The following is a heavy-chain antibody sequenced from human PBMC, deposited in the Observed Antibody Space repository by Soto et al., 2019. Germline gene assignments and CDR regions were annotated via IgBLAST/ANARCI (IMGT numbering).Heavy chain of an antibody. CDR1: GFTFSSYW. CDR3: ASDTIFGVVQYPLDAFDI. CDR2: IKQDGSEK. J-gene: IGHJ3*02. D-gene: IGHD3-3*01. V-gene: IGHV3-7*01. Sequence: GGSLRLSCAASGFTFSSYWMSWVRQAPGKGLEWVANIKQDGSEKYYVDSVKGRFTISRDNAKNSLYLQMNSLRAEDTAVYYCASDTIFGVVQYPLDAFDIWGQGTMVTVSS.